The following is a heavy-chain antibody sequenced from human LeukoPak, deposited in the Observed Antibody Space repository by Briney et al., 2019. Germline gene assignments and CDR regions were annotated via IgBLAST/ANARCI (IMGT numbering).Heavy chain of an antibody. J-gene: IGHJ4*02. D-gene: IGHD6-19*01. CDR3: ARDQAGTLDY. CDR1: GFTFSSYA. V-gene: IGHV3-30-3*01. Sequence: GGSLRLSCAASGFTFSSYAMHWVRQAPGKGLEWVAVISYDGSNKYYADSVKGRFTISRDNSKNTLYLQMNSLRAEDTAVYYCARDQAGTLDYWGQGTLVTVSS. CDR2: ISYDGSNK.